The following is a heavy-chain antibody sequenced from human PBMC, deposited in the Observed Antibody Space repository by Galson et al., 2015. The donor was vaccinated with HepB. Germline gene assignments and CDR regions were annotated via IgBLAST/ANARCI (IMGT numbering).Heavy chain of an antibody. D-gene: IGHD6-19*01. V-gene: IGHV3-23*01. Sequence: SLRLSCAASGFSFSSYAMTWVRQAPGKGLEWVSTIRGSGDGTYYADSVKGRFTISRDNSKNTLYLQMNSLRAEDTAVYYCAKDKDSSGWPDYLFDYWGQGTLVTVSS. CDR1: GFSFSSYA. CDR3: AKDKDSSGWPDYLFDY. J-gene: IGHJ4*02. CDR2: IRGSGDGT.